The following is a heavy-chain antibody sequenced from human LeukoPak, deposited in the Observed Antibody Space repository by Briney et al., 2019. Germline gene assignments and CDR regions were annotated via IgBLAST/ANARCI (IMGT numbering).Heavy chain of an antibody. CDR1: GGSISSYY. J-gene: IGHJ5*02. CDR2: IYTSGST. Sequence: PSETLSLTCTVSGGSISSYYWSWIRQPAGKGLVWIGRIYTSGSTNYNPSLKSRVTMSVDTSKNQFSLKLSSVTAADTAVYYCARGPPYYDFWSGNNWFDPWGREPWSPSPQ. D-gene: IGHD3-3*01. V-gene: IGHV4-4*07. CDR3: ARGPPYYDFWSGNNWFDP.